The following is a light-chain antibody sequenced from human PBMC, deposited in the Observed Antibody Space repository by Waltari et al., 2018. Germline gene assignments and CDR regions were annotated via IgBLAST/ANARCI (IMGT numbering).Light chain of an antibody. CDR3: QQYQTFRT. Sequence: IQMTQSPSTLSASVGDRVTITCRASQTISTWLAWYQHKPGQAPKLLIYDASTIQSGVPSRFSGSGSVTEFSLTISTMQPDDFATYYCQQYQTFRTFGRGTRVELK. V-gene: IGKV1-5*01. CDR2: DAS. CDR1: QTISTW. J-gene: IGKJ1*01.